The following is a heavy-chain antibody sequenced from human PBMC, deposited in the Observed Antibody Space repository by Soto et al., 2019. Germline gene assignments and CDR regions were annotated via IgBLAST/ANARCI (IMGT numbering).Heavy chain of an antibody. CDR2: IYYSGST. D-gene: IGHD2-2*01. CDR1: GCSLNRGGFF. CDR3: ARGKKYQQYYYYYYMDV. J-gene: IGHJ6*03. Sequence: SETLSLTFSVSGCSLNRGGFFWGWIRQHPGKGLEWIGYIYYSGSTYYNPSLKSRVTISVDTSKNQFSLKLSSVTAADTAVYYCARGKKYQQYYYYYYMDVWGKGTTVTVSS. V-gene: IGHV4-31*02.